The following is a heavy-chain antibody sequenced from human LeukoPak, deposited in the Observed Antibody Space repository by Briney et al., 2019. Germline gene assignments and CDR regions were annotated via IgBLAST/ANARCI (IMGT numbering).Heavy chain of an antibody. Sequence: SETLSLTCTVSGGSISSSSYYWGWIRQPPGKGLEWIGSIYYSGSTNYNPSLKSRVTISVDTSKNQFSLKLSSVTAADTAVYYCARGGPDWFDPWGQGTLVTVSS. D-gene: IGHD3-10*01. CDR1: GGSISSSSYY. CDR2: IYYSGST. CDR3: ARGGPDWFDP. V-gene: IGHV4-39*07. J-gene: IGHJ5*02.